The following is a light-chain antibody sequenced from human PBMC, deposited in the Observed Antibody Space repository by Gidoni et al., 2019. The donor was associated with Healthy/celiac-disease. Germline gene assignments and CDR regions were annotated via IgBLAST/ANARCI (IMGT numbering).Light chain of an antibody. CDR2: GNS. CDR1: SSNSGAGYD. J-gene: IGLJ2*01. CDR3: QSYDSSLSDVV. Sequence: QAVLTQQPPVSGAPGQRVTISCTGSSSNSGAGYDVHWYQQLPGTSPKLLISGNSNRPSGVPDRFSGAKSGTSASLAITGLQAEDEADYYCQSYDSSLSDVVFGGGTKLTVL. V-gene: IGLV1-40*01.